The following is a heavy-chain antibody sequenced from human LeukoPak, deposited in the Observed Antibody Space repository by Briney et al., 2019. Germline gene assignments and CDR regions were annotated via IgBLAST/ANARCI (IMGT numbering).Heavy chain of an antibody. J-gene: IGHJ4*02. CDR3: ARRPGVFDY. CDR1: GGSISSSSHY. CDR2: IYQTGST. D-gene: IGHD1-14*01. V-gene: IGHV4-39*07. Sequence: SETLSLTCTVSGGSISSSSHYWGRIRQPPGKGLEWIASIYQTGSTYHNTSLKSRVTISVDTSKNQFSLKLSSVTAADTAVYYCARRPGVFDYWGQGTLVTVSS.